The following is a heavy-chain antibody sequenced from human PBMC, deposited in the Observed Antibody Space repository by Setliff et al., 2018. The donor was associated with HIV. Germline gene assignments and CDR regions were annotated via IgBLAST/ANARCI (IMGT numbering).Heavy chain of an antibody. D-gene: IGHD3-10*01. CDR3: ARGWVRGPIISPGTYFSYGLDV. CDR1: GDSISSGNYY. Sequence: TSETLSLTCTVSGDSISSGNYYWTWIRQPAGKALEWIGRITNTGATEYNPSLKSRVTVSVDTSQNQFSLKLTSVTAADTAVYYCARGWVRGPIISPGTYFSYGLDVWGQGTPVTVSS. CDR2: ITNTGAT. V-gene: IGHV4-61*02. J-gene: IGHJ6*02.